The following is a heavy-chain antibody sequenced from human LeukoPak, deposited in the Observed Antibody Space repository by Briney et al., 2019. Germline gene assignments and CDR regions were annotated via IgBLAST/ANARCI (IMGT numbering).Heavy chain of an antibody. J-gene: IGHJ6*02. CDR2: IGTAGDT. Sequence: PGGSLRLSCAASGFTFSSYDMHWVRQATGKGLEWVSAIGTAGDTYYPGSVKGRFTISRENAKNSLYLQMNSLRAGDTAVYYCARALLEYGMDVWGQGTTVTVSS. CDR1: GFTFSSYD. CDR3: ARALLEYGMDV. D-gene: IGHD2-15*01. V-gene: IGHV3-13*01.